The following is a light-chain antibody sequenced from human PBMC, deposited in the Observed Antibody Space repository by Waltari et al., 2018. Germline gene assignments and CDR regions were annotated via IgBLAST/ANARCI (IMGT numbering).Light chain of an antibody. Sequence: DIVVTQSPDYLSVSLGERAATSCKTSQSVFYKSNDKHSLAWYQRKPGQPPKLLIFWATSRESGVPDRCTGDGSGTDFTLTIRSLQADDVAVYYCQQYYTTPFTFGPGTKVDI. J-gene: IGKJ3*01. CDR1: QSVFYKSNDKHS. CDR3: QQYYTTPFT. V-gene: IGKV4-1*01. CDR2: WAT.